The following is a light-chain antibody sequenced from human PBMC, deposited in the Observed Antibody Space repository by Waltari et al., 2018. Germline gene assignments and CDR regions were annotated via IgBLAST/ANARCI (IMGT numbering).Light chain of an antibody. V-gene: IGLV2-11*01. Sequence: QSALTQPRSVSGSPGQSVTISCTGTSSDVGGYNFVSWYQQYPGKAPKLVIYDVNKRPSGVPGRFSGSKSGKTASLIMSGLQTEDEADYYCCSYAGYYTVFGGGTKVAVL. CDR1: SSDVGGYNF. CDR2: DVN. J-gene: IGLJ3*02. CDR3: CSYAGYYTV.